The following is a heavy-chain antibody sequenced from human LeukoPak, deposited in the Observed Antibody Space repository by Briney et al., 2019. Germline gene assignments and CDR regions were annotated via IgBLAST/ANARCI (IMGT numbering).Heavy chain of an antibody. J-gene: IGHJ4*02. CDR2: ISYDGSNK. V-gene: IGHV3-30*03. CDR3: ATTRSSGSPLFDY. CDR1: GFTFSSYT. D-gene: IGHD3-22*01. Sequence: GGSLRLSCAASGFTFSSYTMNWVRQAPGKGLEWVAVISYDGSNKYYADSVKGRFTISRDNSKNTLYLQMNSLRAEDTAVYYCATTRSSGSPLFDYWGQGTLVTVSS.